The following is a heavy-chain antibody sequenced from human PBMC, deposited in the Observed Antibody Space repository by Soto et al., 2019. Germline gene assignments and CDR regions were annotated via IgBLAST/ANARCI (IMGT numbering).Heavy chain of an antibody. CDR3: ARAVAVAADFAY. J-gene: IGHJ4*02. Sequence: QVQLVQSGAEEKKPGASVKVSCKASGYTFTGYAMHWVRQAPGQRLEWMGWINAGNGNTKYSQKFQGRVTITRDTSASTGYMELSSLRSEDTAVYYCARAVAVAADFAYWGQGPLVTVSS. CDR1: GYTFTGYA. V-gene: IGHV1-3*05. CDR2: INAGNGNT. D-gene: IGHD6-19*01.